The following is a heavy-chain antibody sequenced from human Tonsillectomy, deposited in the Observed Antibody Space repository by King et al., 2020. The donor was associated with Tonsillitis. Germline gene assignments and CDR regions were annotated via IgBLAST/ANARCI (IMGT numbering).Heavy chain of an antibody. V-gene: IGHV3-21*01. D-gene: IGHD4-23*01. Sequence: VQLVESGGGLVKPGGSLRLSCAASGFSFSTYSMNWVRQAPGKGLECVSSISSSGSYIHYADSVNGRFTISRDNAKNALYLLMNSLRAEDTAVYFCASGPVLRWIDYWGQGTLVTVSS. CDR1: GFSFSTYS. J-gene: IGHJ4*02. CDR2: ISSSGSYI. CDR3: ASGPVLRWIDY.